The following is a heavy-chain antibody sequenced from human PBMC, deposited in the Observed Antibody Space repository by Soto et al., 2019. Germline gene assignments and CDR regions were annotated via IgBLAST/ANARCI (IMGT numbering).Heavy chain of an antibody. CDR1: GGTFSSYT. V-gene: IGHV1-69*04. J-gene: IGHJ4*02. CDR3: ARDLSSPKGPD. Sequence: ASVKVSCKASGGTFSSYTISWVRQAPGQGLEWMGRIIPILGIANYAQKFQGRVTITADESTSTAYMELSSLRSEDTAVYYCARDLSSPKGPDWGQGTLVTVSS. CDR2: IIPILGIA.